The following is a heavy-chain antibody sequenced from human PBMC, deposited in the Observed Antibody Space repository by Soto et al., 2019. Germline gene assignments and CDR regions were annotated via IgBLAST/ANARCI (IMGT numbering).Heavy chain of an antibody. CDR3: VSGGLHGYTNGGLSYFHS. CDR1: ELSSSNHA. V-gene: IGHV3-23*01. CDR2: ISGTDGGA. J-gene: IGHJ4*02. Sequence: EVHLLESGGGLVQPGGSLRLSCAASELSSSNHAMTWVRQAPGKGLEWVSGISGTDGGAYYADSVKGRFTISRDNSRSTLYLQMNSLRVEDTAVYYCVSGGLHGYTNGGLSYFHSWGQGPLVTVSS. D-gene: IGHD5-18*01.